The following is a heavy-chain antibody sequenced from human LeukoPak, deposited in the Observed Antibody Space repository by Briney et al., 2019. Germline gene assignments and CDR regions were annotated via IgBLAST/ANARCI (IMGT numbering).Heavy chain of an antibody. D-gene: IGHD5-24*01. CDR3: AREEGDGYNYGICDY. Sequence: ASVKVSCKASGYTFTSYGISWVRQAPGQGLEWMGWISAYNGNTNYAQKLQGRVTMTTDTSTSTAYMKLKSLRSDDTAVYYCAREEGDGYNYGICDYWGQGTLVTVSS. V-gene: IGHV1-18*01. J-gene: IGHJ4*02. CDR1: GYTFTSYG. CDR2: ISAYNGNT.